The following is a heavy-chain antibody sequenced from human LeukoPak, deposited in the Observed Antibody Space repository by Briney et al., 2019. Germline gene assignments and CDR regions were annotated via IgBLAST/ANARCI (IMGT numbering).Heavy chain of an antibody. CDR3: ARDTYCSGGSCYGSWFDP. CDR2: ISAYNGNT. D-gene: IGHD2-15*01. CDR1: GYTFTSYG. Sequence: ASVKVSCKASGYTFTSYGISWVRQAPGQGLEWMGWISAYNGNTNYAQKLQGRVTMTTDTSTSTAYMELRSLRSDDTAVYYCARDTYCSGGSCYGSWFDPWGQGTLVTVSS. J-gene: IGHJ5*02. V-gene: IGHV1-18*01.